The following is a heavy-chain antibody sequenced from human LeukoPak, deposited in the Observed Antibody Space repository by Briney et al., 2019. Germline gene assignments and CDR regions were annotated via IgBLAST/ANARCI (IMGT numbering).Heavy chain of an antibody. V-gene: IGHV4-38-2*02. CDR1: GYSISSGYY. D-gene: IGHD3-10*01. CDR2: IYHSGST. J-gene: IGHJ4*02. CDR3: AREREPPMVRGVIINYFDY. Sequence: SETLSLTCTVSGYSISSGYYWGWIRQPPGKGLEWIGSIYHSGSTYYNPSLKSRVTISVDTSKNQFSLKLSSVTAADTAVYYCAREREPPMVRGVIINYFDYWGQGTLVTVSS.